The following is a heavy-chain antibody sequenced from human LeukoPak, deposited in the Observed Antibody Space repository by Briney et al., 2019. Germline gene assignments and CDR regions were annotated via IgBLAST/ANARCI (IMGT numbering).Heavy chain of an antibody. Sequence: GGSLRLSCAASGFTVSSNYMSWVRQAPGKGLAWVSVIYSGGSTYYADSVKGRFTISRDNSKNTLYLQMNSLRAEDTAVYYCARVGRGSDGFDYWGQGTLVTVSS. CDR3: ARVGRGSDGFDY. D-gene: IGHD3-16*01. V-gene: IGHV3-53*01. J-gene: IGHJ4*02. CDR2: IYSGGST. CDR1: GFTVSSNY.